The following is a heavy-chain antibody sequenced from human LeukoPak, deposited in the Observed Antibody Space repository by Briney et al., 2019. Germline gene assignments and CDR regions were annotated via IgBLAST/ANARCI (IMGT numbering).Heavy chain of an antibody. CDR1: RFTFSSYS. CDR2: ISNDGSTT. J-gene: IGHJ4*02. Sequence: PGGSLRLSCAASRFTFSSYSMNWVRQAPGKGLVWVSRISNDGSTTHYADSVKGRFTISRDNAKNTLFLHMNSLRAEDTAVYYCNVRWGPNSDYWGQGTLVTVSS. D-gene: IGHD7-27*01. CDR3: NVRWGPNSDY. V-gene: IGHV3-74*01.